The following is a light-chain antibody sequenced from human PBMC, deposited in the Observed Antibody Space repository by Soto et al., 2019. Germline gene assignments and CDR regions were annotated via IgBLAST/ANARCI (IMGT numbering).Light chain of an antibody. J-gene: IGKJ4*01. CDR1: QSVSSC. CDR2: DAS. CDR3: QQPSSFPLT. V-gene: IGKV1-12*01. Sequence: EIQLTQSPSSLSFSPGDRATLSCRASQSVSSCLAWYQQKPGKAPKLVIYDASNWPSGVPARFSGSGSGTDFTLTISSLQPEDFAIYYCQQPSSFPLTFGEGTKVEIK.